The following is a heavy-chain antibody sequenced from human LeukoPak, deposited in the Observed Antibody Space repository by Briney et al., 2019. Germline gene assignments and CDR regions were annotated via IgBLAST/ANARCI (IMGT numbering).Heavy chain of an antibody. J-gene: IGHJ4*02. CDR3: AREKGPAAFDY. CDR1: GGSISSYY. D-gene: IGHD2-15*01. V-gene: IGHV4-59*01. Sequence: PSETLSLTRTVSGGSISSYYWSWIRQPPGKGLEWIGYIYYSGSTNYNPSLKSRVTISEDTSKNQFSLKLSSVTAADTAVYYCAREKGPAAFDYWGQGTLVTVSS. CDR2: IYYSGST.